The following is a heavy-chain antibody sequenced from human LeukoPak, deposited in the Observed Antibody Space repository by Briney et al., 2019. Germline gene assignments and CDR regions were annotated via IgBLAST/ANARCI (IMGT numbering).Heavy chain of an antibody. V-gene: IGHV3-23*01. CDR1: GVTFSSNA. Sequence: GGSLRLSCAASGVTFSSNAMTWVRQAPGKGLECVSAITAGGDTTYYADSVKGRFTISRDNSRDTLYLQLNNLRADDTALYYCAKAYGTNGYYQLPIGFWGRGTLVTVSS. CDR2: ITAGGDTT. D-gene: IGHD2-8*01. CDR3: AKAYGTNGYYQLPIGF. J-gene: IGHJ4*02.